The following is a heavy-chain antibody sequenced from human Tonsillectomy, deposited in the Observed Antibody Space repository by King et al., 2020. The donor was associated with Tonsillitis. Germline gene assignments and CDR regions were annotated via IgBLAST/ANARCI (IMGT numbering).Heavy chain of an antibody. D-gene: IGHD1-1*01. Sequence: VQLVQSGTEVKKPGASVKVSCKTSGYTFRSYGISWVRQAPGQGLEWMGWINVKNGDTNYAQNFQGRVTMTTETSTSTAYMELRSSRSDDTAVYYCARDPDGNDDFDYWGQGSLVTVSS. V-gene: IGHV1-18*01. CDR3: ARDPDGNDDFDY. CDR1: GYTFRSYG. J-gene: IGHJ4*02. CDR2: INVKNGDT.